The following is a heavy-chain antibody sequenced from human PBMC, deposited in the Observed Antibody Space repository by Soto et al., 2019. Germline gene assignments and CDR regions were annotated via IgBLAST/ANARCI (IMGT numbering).Heavy chain of an antibody. V-gene: IGHV1-69*01. CDR2: IIPLLNTP. J-gene: IGHJ6*02. D-gene: IGHD6-6*01. CDR3: ARESSSPNYYYYGMDV. Sequence: QGQLVQSGAEVKKPGSSVKVSCRASGGTFSSYAVSWVRQAPGQGLEWMGVIIPLLNTPKYVEKFQGRVTITADASATTAYLELSSLTSEDTAVYYCARESSSPNYYYYGMDVWGQGTTVTVSS. CDR1: GGTFSSYA.